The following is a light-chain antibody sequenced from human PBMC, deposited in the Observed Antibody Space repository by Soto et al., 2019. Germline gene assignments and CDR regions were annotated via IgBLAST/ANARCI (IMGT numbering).Light chain of an antibody. CDR1: QSLLHSNGYNS. CDR2: LGS. J-gene: IGKJ3*01. CDR3: MQHLQTPLFT. V-gene: IGKV2-28*01. Sequence: DIVMTQSPLSLPVTPGEPASISCRSSQSLLHSNGYNSLDWYLQKPGQSPQLLIYLGSNRASGVPDRFSGSVSGTEFTLKISGVEAEDVGVYYCMQHLQTPLFTCRPRTKVDIK.